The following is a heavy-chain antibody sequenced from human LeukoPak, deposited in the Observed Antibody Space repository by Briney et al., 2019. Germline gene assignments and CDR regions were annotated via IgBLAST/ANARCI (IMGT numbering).Heavy chain of an antibody. CDR1: GDSITSYY. CDR3: ARGLGWGATIFDY. D-gene: IGHD1-26*01. V-gene: IGHV4-59*01. Sequence: SETLSLICTVSGDSITSYYWTWIRQPPGKGLEWIGYMCHSGTTSNNPSLKSRVTISVDTSKNQFSLKVRSVTAADTAVYYCARGLGWGATIFDYWGQGALVTVSS. CDR2: MCHSGTT. J-gene: IGHJ4*02.